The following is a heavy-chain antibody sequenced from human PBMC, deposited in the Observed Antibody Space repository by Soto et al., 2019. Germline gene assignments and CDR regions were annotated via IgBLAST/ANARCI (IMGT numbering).Heavy chain of an antibody. D-gene: IGHD2-8*01. J-gene: IGHJ3*02. Sequence: QVQLVQSGAEVKKPGASVKVSCKVSGYTLTELSMHWVRQAPGKGLEWMGGFDTEDGETIYAQKFQGRVTMTEDTSTDKAYMELSSLRSEDTAVYYCAPGGGYCTNGVCYVNAFDIWGQGTMVTVSS. CDR1: GYTLTELS. V-gene: IGHV1-24*01. CDR2: FDTEDGET. CDR3: APGGGYCTNGVCYVNAFDI.